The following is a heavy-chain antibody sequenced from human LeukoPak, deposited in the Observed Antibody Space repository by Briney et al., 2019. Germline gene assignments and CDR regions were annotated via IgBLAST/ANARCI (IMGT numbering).Heavy chain of an antibody. D-gene: IGHD1-26*01. CDR2: INHSGST. CDR3: ARGKVWWYSGSYGAFDI. J-gene: IGHJ3*02. V-gene: IGHV4-34*01. Sequence: SETLSLTCAVYGGSFSGYYWSWIRQPPGKGLEWIGEINHSGSTNYNPSLESRVTISVDTSKNQFSLKLSSVTAADTAVYYCARGKVWWYSGSYGAFDIWGQGTMVTVSS. CDR1: GGSFSGYY.